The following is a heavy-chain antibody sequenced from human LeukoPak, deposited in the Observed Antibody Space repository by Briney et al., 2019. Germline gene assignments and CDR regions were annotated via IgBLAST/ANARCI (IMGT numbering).Heavy chain of an antibody. CDR3: ASAHYGDYEGFANLNF. J-gene: IGHJ4*02. CDR2: ISGSGGST. D-gene: IGHD4-17*01. V-gene: IGHV3-23*01. CDR1: GFTVSSNF. Sequence: GGSLRLSCAASGFTVSSNFWTWVRRAPGKGLEWVSAISGSGGSTYYADSVKGRFTISRDNSKNTLYLQMNSLRAEDTAVYYCASAHYGDYEGFANLNFWGQGTLVTVSS.